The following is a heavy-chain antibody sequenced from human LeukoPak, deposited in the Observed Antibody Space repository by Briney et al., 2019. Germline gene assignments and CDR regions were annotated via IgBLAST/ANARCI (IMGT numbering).Heavy chain of an antibody. J-gene: IGHJ3*02. CDR2: ISGSGSTT. Sequence: GGSLRLSCAASGFTFSSYAMTWVRQAPGKGLEWVSAISGSGSTTYYADSVKGRFTISRDNSKNTLYLQMSSLRAEDTAVYYCAKSVLMVYAINAFDIWGQGTMVTVSS. V-gene: IGHV3-23*01. CDR1: GFTFSSYA. CDR3: AKSVLMVYAINAFDI. D-gene: IGHD2-8*01.